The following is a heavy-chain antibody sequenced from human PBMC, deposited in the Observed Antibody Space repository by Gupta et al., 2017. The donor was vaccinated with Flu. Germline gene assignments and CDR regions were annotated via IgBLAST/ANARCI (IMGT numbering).Heavy chain of an antibody. CDR1: VFTCSGYD. CDR3: ARGHWDS. V-gene: IGHV3-48*03. J-gene: IGHJ4*02. Sequence: EVQLVESGGGLVQPGGSIRLSCAASVFTCSGYDMNWVRQAPGKGLECFSFISSCGVPYYTDSVKGRFTISRDNAKNSVYLQMDSLRAEDTAFYYCARGHWDSWGQGTLVTVSS. CDR2: ISSCGVP.